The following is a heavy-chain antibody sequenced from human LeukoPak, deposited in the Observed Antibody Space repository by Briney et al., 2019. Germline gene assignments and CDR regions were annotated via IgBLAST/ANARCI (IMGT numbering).Heavy chain of an antibody. CDR1: GFTFSSYA. CDR2: IYYSGST. J-gene: IGHJ4*02. V-gene: IGHV4-59*01. CDR3: ARGIVGASPVFDY. D-gene: IGHD1-26*01. Sequence: GSLRLSCAASGFTFSSYAMSWIRQPPGKGLEWIGYIYYSGSTNYNPSLKSRVTISVDTSKNQFSLKLSSVTAADTAVYYCARGIVGASPVFDYWGQGTLVTVSS.